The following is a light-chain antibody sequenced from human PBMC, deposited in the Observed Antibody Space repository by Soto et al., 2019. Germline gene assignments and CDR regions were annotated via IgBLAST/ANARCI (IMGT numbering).Light chain of an antibody. J-gene: IGLJ1*01. CDR3: GTWDSSLSAYV. CDR1: SSNIGNNY. Sequence: QSVLTQPPSVSAAPGQKVTISCSGCSSNIGNNYVSWYQQLPGTAPKLLIYDNNKRPSGIPDRFSGSKSGTSATLGITGLQTGDEADYYCGTWDSSLSAYVFGTGTKVT. V-gene: IGLV1-51*01. CDR2: DNN.